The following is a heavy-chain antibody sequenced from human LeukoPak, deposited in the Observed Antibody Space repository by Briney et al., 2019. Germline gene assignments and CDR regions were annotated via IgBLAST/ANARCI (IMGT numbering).Heavy chain of an antibody. V-gene: IGHV1-18*01. CDR1: GYTFTSYG. CDR2: ISAYNGNT. J-gene: IGHJ4*02. D-gene: IGHD3-16*02. Sequence: ASVKVSCKASGYTFTSYGISWVRQAPGQGLEWMGWISAYNGNTNYAQKLQGRVTMTTDTSTSTAYMELGSLRSDDTAVYYCARDRPMIMFGGVIVPDYWGQGTLVIVSS. CDR3: ARDRPMIMFGGVIVPDY.